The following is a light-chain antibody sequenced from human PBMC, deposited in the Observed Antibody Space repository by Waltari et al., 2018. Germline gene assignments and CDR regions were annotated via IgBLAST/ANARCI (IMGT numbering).Light chain of an antibody. Sequence: QSALTQPASVSGSRGQSLTISCTGTSSDVGSYNLVSWYQQHPGKAPKLMIYEGSKRPSGVSNRFSGSKSGNTASLTISGLQAEDEADYYCCSYAGSVVFGGGTKLTVL. CDR3: CSYAGSVV. V-gene: IGLV2-23*01. CDR1: SSDVGSYNL. J-gene: IGLJ2*01. CDR2: EGS.